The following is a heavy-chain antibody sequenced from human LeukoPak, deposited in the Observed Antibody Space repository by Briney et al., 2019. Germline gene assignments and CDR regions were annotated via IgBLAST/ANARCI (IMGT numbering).Heavy chain of an antibody. CDR3: ARDRDGGFAFDI. J-gene: IGHJ3*02. Sequence: PGWSLRLSCAASGFSFSNYVMHWVRQAPGKGLEYVSAIMPNGETRGYANSMKGRFTISRDNSKNTLYLQMGSLRAEDMAIYFCARDRDGGFAFDIWGQGTLVAVSS. CDR2: IMPNGETR. D-gene: IGHD2-15*01. V-gene: IGHV3-64*01. CDR1: GFSFSNYV.